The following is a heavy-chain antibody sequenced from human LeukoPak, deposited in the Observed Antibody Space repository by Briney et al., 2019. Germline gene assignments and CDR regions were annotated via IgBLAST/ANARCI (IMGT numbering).Heavy chain of an antibody. V-gene: IGHV3-7*05. CDR2: IKQDGSEK. CDR1: GFIFSNYW. CDR3: AKVIATMVRGVSLEGYYFDY. Sequence: PGGSLRLSCAASGFIFSNYWMSWVRQAPGKGLEWVANIKQDGSEKYYVDSVKGRFTISRDNAKNSLYLQMNSLRAEDTAVYYCAKVIATMVRGVSLEGYYFDYWGQGTLVTVSS. D-gene: IGHD3-10*01. J-gene: IGHJ4*02.